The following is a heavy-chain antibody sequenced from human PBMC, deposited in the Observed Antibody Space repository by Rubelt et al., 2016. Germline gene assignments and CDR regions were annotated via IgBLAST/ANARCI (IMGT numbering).Heavy chain of an antibody. V-gene: IGHV4-39*07. D-gene: IGHD2-2*01. CDR2: IYYSGST. J-gene: IGHJ6*03. CDR3: ARGLPVVPAAYTLRYYYYYYMDV. Sequence: GKGLEWIGSIYYSGSTYYNPSLKSRVTISVDTSKNQFSLKLSSVTAADTAVYYCARGLPVVPAAYTLRYYYYYYMDVWGKGTTVTVSS.